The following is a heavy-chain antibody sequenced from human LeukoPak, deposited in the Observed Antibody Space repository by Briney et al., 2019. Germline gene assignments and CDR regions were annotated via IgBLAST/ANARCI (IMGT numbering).Heavy chain of an antibody. Sequence: QSGGSLRLSCAASGFTFSSYAMSWVRQAPGKGLEWVSAISGSGGSTYYADSVKGRFTISRDNSKNTLYLQMNSLTAEDTAVYYCVKDPSSSWFGGDSKWGQGTLVTVSS. CDR3: VKDPSSSWFGGDSK. CDR1: GFTFSSYA. CDR2: ISGSGGST. D-gene: IGHD6-13*01. J-gene: IGHJ4*02. V-gene: IGHV3-23*01.